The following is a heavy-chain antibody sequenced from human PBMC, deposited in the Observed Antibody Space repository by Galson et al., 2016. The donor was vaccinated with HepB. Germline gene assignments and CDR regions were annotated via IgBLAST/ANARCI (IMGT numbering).Heavy chain of an antibody. J-gene: IGHJ4*02. CDR3: ARTYFYDSRVYYVDY. Sequence: PALVKPTQTLTLTCNVSGFSLNNGRMGVSWIRQPPGKALEWLAHIFSINDRSYKSSLRSRLTISKDTPRSQVVLTMTDMDPADTATYFCARTYFYDSRVYYVDYWGQGALVIVSS. CDR1: GFSLNNGRMG. D-gene: IGHD3-22*01. CDR2: IFSINDR. V-gene: IGHV2-26*01.